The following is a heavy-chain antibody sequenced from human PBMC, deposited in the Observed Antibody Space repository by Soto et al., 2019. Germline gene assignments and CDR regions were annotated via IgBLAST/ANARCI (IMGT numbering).Heavy chain of an antibody. D-gene: IGHD1-20*01. Sequence: QVPLQPSGPGLVKPSQTLSLTCAISGDSVSSNSAAWNWIRQSPSRGLEWLGRTYYRSKWYNDYAVSVKSRIAINPDTSKNQFPLQLNSATPEDTAVYYGARGRYNCNYFDYWGQGTLVTVSS. CDR3: ARGRYNCNYFDY. V-gene: IGHV6-1*01. CDR1: GDSVSSNSAA. CDR2: TYYRSKWYN. J-gene: IGHJ4*02.